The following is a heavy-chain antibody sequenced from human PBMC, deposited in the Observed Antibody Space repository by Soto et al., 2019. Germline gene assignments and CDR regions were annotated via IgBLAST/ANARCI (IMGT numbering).Heavy chain of an antibody. D-gene: IGHD1-1*01. J-gene: IGHJ6*02. CDR1: GFTFSSYG. CDR2: IWYDGSNK. V-gene: IGHV3-33*03. Sequence: GGSLRLSCAASGFTFSSYGMHWVRQAPGKGPEWLAVIWYDGSNKYYADSVKGRFTISRDNSKNTLYMQMNSLRAGDTATYYCVRGTPTPGLDIWGRGTTVTVSS. CDR3: VRGTPTPGLDI.